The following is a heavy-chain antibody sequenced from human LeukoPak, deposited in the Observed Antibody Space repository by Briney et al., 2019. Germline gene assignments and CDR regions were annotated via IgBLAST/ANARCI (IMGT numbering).Heavy chain of an antibody. D-gene: IGHD6-19*01. CDR3: ARDRGSGWYGGFDY. Sequence: PSETLSLTCAVYGGSFSSYYWSWIRQPAGKGLEWIGRIYTSGSTNYNPSLKSRVTMSVDTSKNQFSLKLSSVTAADTAVYYCARDRGSGWYGGFDYWGQGTLVTVSS. CDR1: GGSFSSYY. V-gene: IGHV4-4*07. CDR2: IYTSGST. J-gene: IGHJ4*02.